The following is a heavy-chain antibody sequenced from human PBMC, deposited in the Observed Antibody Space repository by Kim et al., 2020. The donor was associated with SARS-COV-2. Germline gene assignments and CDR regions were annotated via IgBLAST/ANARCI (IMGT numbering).Heavy chain of an antibody. CDR2: YDPDDGET. J-gene: IGHJ4*02. CDR1: GYTLTELS. Sequence: ASVKVSCKVAGYTLTELSIHWVRQVPGAGLEWLGGYDPDDGETKYAQHFHGRVTMTEDTSTDTAYLELNSLTSEDTAVYYCAARYIVVTTQPFDWGGQG. D-gene: IGHD5-12*01. CDR3: AARYIVVTTQPFDW. V-gene: IGHV1-24*01.